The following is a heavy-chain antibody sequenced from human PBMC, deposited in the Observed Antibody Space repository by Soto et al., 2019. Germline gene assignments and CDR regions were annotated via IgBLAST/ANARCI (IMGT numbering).Heavy chain of an antibody. CDR3: ARDRGYDFWSGLIYGMDV. Sequence: ASETLSLTRTVSGGSISSGGYYWSWVRQHPGKGLEWIGYIYYSGSTYYNPSLKSRVTISVDTSKNQFSLKLSSVTAADTAVYYCARDRGYDFWSGLIYGMDVWGQGTTVTVSS. CDR1: GGSISSGGYY. J-gene: IGHJ6*02. CDR2: IYYSGST. D-gene: IGHD3-3*01. V-gene: IGHV4-31*03.